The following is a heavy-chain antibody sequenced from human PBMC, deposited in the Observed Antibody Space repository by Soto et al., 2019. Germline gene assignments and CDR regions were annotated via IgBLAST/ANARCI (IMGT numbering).Heavy chain of an antibody. Sequence: SETLSLTCAVYGGSFSGYYWSWIRQPPGKGLEWIGEINHSGSTNYNPSLKSRVTISVDTSKNQFSLKLSAVTAADTAVYYCASRITVFGVVIPYWGQGTLVTFSS. CDR3: ASRITVFGVVIPY. CDR1: GGSFSGYY. CDR2: INHSGST. V-gene: IGHV4-34*01. D-gene: IGHD3-3*01. J-gene: IGHJ4*02.